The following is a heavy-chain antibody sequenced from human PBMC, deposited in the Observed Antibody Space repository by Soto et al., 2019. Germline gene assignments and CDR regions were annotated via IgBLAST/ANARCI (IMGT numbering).Heavy chain of an antibody. CDR3: SRDAWGGP. V-gene: IGHV3-11*01. CDR2: INSDGTTT. J-gene: IGHJ5*02. D-gene: IGHD3-10*01. Sequence: QVQLMQSGGGLVKPGGSLRLSCAASGFNFDDYYMSRIRQAPGKGLEWVADINSDGTTTHYADSVKGRFTISRDNAKKSVYLQMISLRVDDTAVYYCSRDAWGGPSGQGTMVTVSS. CDR1: GFNFDDYY.